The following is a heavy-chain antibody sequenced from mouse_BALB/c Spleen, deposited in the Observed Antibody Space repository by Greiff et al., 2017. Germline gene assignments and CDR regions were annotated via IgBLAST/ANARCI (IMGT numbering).Heavy chain of an antibody. V-gene: IGHV7-3*02. CDR3: ARDSSWFAY. Sequence: EVQLVESGGGLVQPGGSLRLSCATSGFTFTDYYMSWVRQPPGKALEWLGFIRNKANGYTTEYSASVKGRFIISRDNSQSILYLQMNTLRAEDSATYYCARDSSWFAYWGQGTLVTVSA. J-gene: IGHJ3*01. CDR1: GFTFTDYY. CDR2: IRNKANGYTT.